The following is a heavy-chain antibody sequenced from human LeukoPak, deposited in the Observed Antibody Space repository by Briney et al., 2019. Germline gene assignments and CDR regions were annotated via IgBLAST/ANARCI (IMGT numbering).Heavy chain of an antibody. CDR2: ISYDGSNK. Sequence: PGRSLRLSCAASGFTFSRYAMHWVRQAPGKGLEWVAVISYDGSNKYYADSVKGRFTISRDNSKNTLYLQMNSLRAEDTAVYYCARDWGIAAAGTPPHAFDIWGQGTMVTVSS. D-gene: IGHD6-13*01. J-gene: IGHJ3*02. CDR3: ARDWGIAAAGTPPHAFDI. V-gene: IGHV3-30*04. CDR1: GFTFSRYA.